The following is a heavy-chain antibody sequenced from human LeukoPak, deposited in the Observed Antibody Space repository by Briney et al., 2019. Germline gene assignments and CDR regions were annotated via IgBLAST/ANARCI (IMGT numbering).Heavy chain of an antibody. CDR1: GGSISSHY. V-gene: IGHV4-59*11. Sequence: SETLSLTRTVSGGSISSHYWSWIRQPPGKGLEWIGYIYYSGSTNYNPSLKSRVTISVDTSKNQFSLKLTSVTAADTAVYYCARNHDSGDYVDYWGQGTLVTVSS. D-gene: IGHD4-17*01. CDR3: ARNHDSGDYVDY. J-gene: IGHJ4*02. CDR2: IYYSGST.